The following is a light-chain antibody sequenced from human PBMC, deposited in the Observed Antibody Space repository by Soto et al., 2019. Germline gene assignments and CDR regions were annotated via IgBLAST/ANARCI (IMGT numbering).Light chain of an antibody. CDR3: QQYDSLPRT. V-gene: IGKV1-33*01. J-gene: IGKJ1*01. Sequence: DIQMTQSPSSLSASVGDRVTITCQASQDTSNYLNWYQQKPGKAPKLLIYDASNLETGVPSRFSGSGSGTDFNLTISSPQPEDSATYSCQQYDSLPRTFGQGTKVEIK. CDR2: DAS. CDR1: QDTSNY.